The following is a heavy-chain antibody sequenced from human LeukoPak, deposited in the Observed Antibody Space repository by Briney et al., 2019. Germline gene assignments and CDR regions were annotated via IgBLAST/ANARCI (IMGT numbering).Heavy chain of an antibody. J-gene: IGHJ4*02. CDR2: ISSSSTYI. CDR3: AKDRSHHMVRGVINDY. Sequence: GGSLRLSCAASGFTFRNYAMNWVRQAPGKGLEWVSFISSSSTYIYYADSVKGRFTISRDNSKNTLYLQMNSLRAEDTAVYYCAKDRSHHMVRGVINDYWGQGTLVTVSS. CDR1: GFTFRNYA. D-gene: IGHD3-10*01. V-gene: IGHV3-21*01.